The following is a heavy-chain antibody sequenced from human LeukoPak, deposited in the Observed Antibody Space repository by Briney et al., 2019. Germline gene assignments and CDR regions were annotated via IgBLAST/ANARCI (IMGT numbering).Heavy chain of an antibody. J-gene: IGHJ4*02. Sequence: ASVKVSCKASGYTFTSYGISWVRQAPGQGLEWMGWISAYNGNTNYAQKLQGRVTMTTDTSTSTAYMELRSLRSDDTAVYYCARLDLGSGSSHPPYFDYWGQGTLVTVSS. CDR1: GYTFTSYG. CDR3: ARLDLGSGSSHPPYFDY. V-gene: IGHV1-18*01. CDR2: ISAYNGNT. D-gene: IGHD3-10*01.